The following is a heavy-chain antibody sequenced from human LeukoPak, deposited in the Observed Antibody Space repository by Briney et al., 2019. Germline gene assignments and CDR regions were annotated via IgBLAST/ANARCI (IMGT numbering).Heavy chain of an antibody. Sequence: ASVKVSCKASGYTFTGYGISWVRQAPGQGLEWMGWISAYNGNTNYAQKLQGRVTMTTDTSTSTAYMELRSLRSDDTAVYYCASSPNTYYDFWSGYYWGQGTLVTVSS. D-gene: IGHD3-3*01. V-gene: IGHV1-18*01. CDR1: GYTFTGYG. J-gene: IGHJ4*02. CDR3: ASSPNTYYDFWSGYY. CDR2: ISAYNGNT.